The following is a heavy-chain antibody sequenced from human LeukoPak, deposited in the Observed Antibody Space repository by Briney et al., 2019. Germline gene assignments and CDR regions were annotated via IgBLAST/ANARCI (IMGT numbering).Heavy chain of an antibody. CDR3: ARGRPHGNDY. D-gene: IGHD4-23*01. CDR1: GFTFSSYW. Sequence: GGSLRPSCAASGFTFSSYWMNWVRQAPGKGLVWVSRIASDGSSTTYADSVKGRFSISRDNAKNTLYLQMNSLRVEDTAVYYCARGRPHGNDYWGQGTMVTVSS. V-gene: IGHV3-74*01. J-gene: IGHJ4*02. CDR2: IASDGSST.